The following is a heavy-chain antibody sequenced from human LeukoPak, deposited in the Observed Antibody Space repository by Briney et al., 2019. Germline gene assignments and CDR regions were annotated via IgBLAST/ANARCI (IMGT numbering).Heavy chain of an antibody. Sequence: GGSLRLSCAASGFTFSNYWMTWVRQTPGKGPEWVANIKQDGSEKYYVDSVKGRFTISRDNAENSLYLQMNSLRAEDTAVYYCALVTPYYFDYWGQGTLLTVSS. CDR3: ALVTPYYFDY. J-gene: IGHJ4*02. V-gene: IGHV3-7*01. D-gene: IGHD3-9*01. CDR2: IKQDGSEK. CDR1: GFTFSNYW.